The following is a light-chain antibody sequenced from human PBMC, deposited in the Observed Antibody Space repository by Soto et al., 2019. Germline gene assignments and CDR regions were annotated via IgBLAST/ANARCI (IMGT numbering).Light chain of an antibody. V-gene: IGKV1-5*03. J-gene: IGKJ1*01. CDR2: KAS. CDR1: QSISSW. Sequence: DIQMTQSPSILSASVGDRVTITCRASQSISSWLAWYQQKPGKAPNLLIHKASHLESGVPSRFSGSGSGTEFTLTISSLQPGDFATYYCQQFKDYVWTFGQGTKV. CDR3: QQFKDYVWT.